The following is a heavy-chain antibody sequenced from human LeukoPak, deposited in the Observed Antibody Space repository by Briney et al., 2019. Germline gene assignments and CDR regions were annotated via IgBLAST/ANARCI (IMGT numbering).Heavy chain of an antibody. V-gene: IGHV4-39*01. CDR2: IYYSGTT. CDR1: GGSISSSDYY. Sequence: SETLSLTCSVSGGSISSSDYYWGWIRQPPGKGLEWIGSIYYSGTTHYNPSLKRRVTISVDTSKNHFSLKLSSVTAADSAVYYCARQGSYYGLYYFDYWGQGTLVTVSS. D-gene: IGHD1-26*01. J-gene: IGHJ4*02. CDR3: ARQGSYYGLYYFDY.